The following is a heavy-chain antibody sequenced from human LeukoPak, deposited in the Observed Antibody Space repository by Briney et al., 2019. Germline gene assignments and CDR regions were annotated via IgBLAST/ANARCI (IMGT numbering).Heavy chain of an antibody. CDR1: GGSFSGYY. V-gene: IGHV4-34*01. D-gene: IGHD1-26*01. Sequence: PSETLSLTCAVYGGSFSGYYWSWIRQPPGKGLEWIGEINHSGSTNYNPSLKSRVTISVDTSKNQFSLKLSSVTAADTAVYYCARHQSWELDYWGQGTLVTVSS. CDR3: ARHQSWELDY. CDR2: INHSGST. J-gene: IGHJ4*02.